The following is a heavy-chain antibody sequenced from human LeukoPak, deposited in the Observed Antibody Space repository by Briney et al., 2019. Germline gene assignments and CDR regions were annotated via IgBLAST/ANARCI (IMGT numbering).Heavy chain of an antibody. CDR2: IYYSGST. Sequence: SETLSLTCTVSGGSISSGDYYWSWIRQPPGKGLEWIGYIYYSGSTYYNPSLKSRVTISVDTSKNQFSLKLSSVTAADTAVYYCARASGDWPYYFDYWGQGTLVTVSS. D-gene: IGHD2-21*02. CDR3: ARASGDWPYYFDY. CDR1: GGSISSGDYY. V-gene: IGHV4-30-4*01. J-gene: IGHJ4*02.